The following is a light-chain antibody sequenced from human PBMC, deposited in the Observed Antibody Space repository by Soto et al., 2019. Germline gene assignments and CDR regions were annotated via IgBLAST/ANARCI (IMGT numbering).Light chain of an antibody. CDR3: SSYTSSSTLV. CDR2: EVS. J-gene: IGLJ1*01. CDR1: SSDVGGYNY. V-gene: IGLV2-14*01. Sequence: QSALTQPASVSGSPGQSITISCTGTSSDVGGYNYVSWYQQHPGKAPKLMIYEVSNRPSGVSNRFSGSKSGNTASLTISGLQAEDEADYYCSSYTSSSTLVFGPVTKLTVL.